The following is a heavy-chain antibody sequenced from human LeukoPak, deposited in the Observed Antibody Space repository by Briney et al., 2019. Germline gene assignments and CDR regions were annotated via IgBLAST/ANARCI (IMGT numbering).Heavy chain of an antibody. Sequence: GGSLKLSCAASGFTFSGSAVHWVRQGSGKGLEWVGRIRSKASGYATAYGASVKGRFTISRDDSKNTAFLQMNSLKTEDTAVYYCTRVSADTPPFDYRGQGTLVTVSS. CDR2: IRSKASGYAT. J-gene: IGHJ4*02. V-gene: IGHV3-73*01. CDR1: GFTFSGSA. CDR3: TRVSADTPPFDY. D-gene: IGHD2-15*01.